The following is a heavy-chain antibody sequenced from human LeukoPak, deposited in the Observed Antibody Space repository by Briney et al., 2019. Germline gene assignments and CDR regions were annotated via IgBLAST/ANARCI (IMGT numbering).Heavy chain of an antibody. CDR3: ARYGSTSFGWFDP. CDR2: INPSGGST. CDR1: GYTFTSYG. Sequence: ASVKVSCKASGYTFTSYGISWVRQAPGQGLEWMGIINPSGGSTSYAQKFQGRVTMTRDMSTSTVYMELSSLRSEDTAVYYCARYGSTSFGWFDPWGQGTLVTVSS. J-gene: IGHJ5*02. V-gene: IGHV1-46*01. D-gene: IGHD2-2*01.